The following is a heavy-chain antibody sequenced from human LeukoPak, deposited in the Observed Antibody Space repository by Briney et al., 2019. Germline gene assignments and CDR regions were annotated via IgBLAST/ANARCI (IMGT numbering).Heavy chain of an antibody. Sequence: TGGSLRLSCAASGFTFSSFEMSWVRQAPGKGLEWVSVIYSGGSTFYADSVKGRFTISRDNSKNTLYLQMNSLRAEDTAVYYCASDSYSPEYFQHWGQGTLVTVSS. CDR3: ASDSYSPEYFQH. V-gene: IGHV3-66*01. J-gene: IGHJ1*01. CDR2: IYSGGST. CDR1: GFTFSSFE. D-gene: IGHD2-15*01.